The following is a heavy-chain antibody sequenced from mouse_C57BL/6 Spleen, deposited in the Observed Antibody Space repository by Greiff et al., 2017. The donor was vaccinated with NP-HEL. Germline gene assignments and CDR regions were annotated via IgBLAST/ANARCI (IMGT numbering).Heavy chain of an antibody. CDR3: TRRYYYGSSYVGWYFDV. CDR1: GYTFTDYE. Sequence: QVQLQQSGAELVRPGASVTLSCKASGYTFTDYEMHWVKQTPVHGLAWIGAIDPETGGTAYNQKFKGKAILTADKSSSTAYMELRSLTSEDSAVYYCTRRYYYGSSYVGWYFDVWGTGTTVTVSS. J-gene: IGHJ1*03. D-gene: IGHD1-1*01. V-gene: IGHV1-15*01. CDR2: IDPETGGT.